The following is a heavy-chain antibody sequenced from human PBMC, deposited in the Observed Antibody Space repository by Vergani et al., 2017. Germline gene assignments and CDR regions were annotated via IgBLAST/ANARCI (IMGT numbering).Heavy chain of an antibody. CDR2: IYTSGAT. D-gene: IGHD3-10*01. V-gene: IGHV4-61*02. J-gene: IGHJ5*02. CDR3: GRVADFYGLGSRLLDL. CDR1: GGSFSTGGQS. Sequence: VQLQESGPGLVKPPGTLSLTCAVSGGSFSTGGQSWTWLRQSAGKGLEWIGRIYTSGATNYNPSLRSRAIMSVDASKKQFSLKLNSVTAADTAVYYCGRVADFYGLGSRLLDLWGQGILVTVSS.